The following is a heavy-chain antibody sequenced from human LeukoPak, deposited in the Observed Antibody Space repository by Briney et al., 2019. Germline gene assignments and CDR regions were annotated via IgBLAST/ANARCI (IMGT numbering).Heavy chain of an antibody. J-gene: IGHJ4*02. D-gene: IGHD6-13*01. Sequence: GGSLRLSCAASGFTFSSYAMSWVRQAAGKGLEWVSAISGSGGSTYYADSVKGRFTISRDNSKNTLYLQMNSLRAEDTAVYYCAKGRTYSSSWLYFDYWGQGTLVTVSS. CDR2: ISGSGGST. CDR3: AKGRTYSSSWLYFDY. V-gene: IGHV3-23*01. CDR1: GFTFSSYA.